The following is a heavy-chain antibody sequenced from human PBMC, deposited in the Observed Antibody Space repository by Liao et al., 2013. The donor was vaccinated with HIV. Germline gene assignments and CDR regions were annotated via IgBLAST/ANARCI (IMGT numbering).Heavy chain of an antibody. V-gene: IGHV4-34*01. D-gene: IGHD2-15*01. CDR1: GASLSSYY. CDR2: INHRGST. CDR3: ARVKSRFAIPWSALDV. Sequence: QVQLPQWGAGLVKPSETLSLTCGVSGASLSSYYWNWVRQSPGKGLEWIGEINHRGSTNYNPSLKRRVTISLDTSKKQFSLELTSVTAADTAVYFCARVKSRFAIPWSALDVWGKGTTVTVSS. J-gene: IGHJ6*04.